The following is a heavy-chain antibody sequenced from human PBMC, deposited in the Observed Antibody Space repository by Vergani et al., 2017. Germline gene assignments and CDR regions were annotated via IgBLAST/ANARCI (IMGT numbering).Heavy chain of an antibody. V-gene: IGHV4-39*01. J-gene: IGHJ4*02. D-gene: IGHD3-10*01. CDR2: IYYSGST. CDR1: GGSISSSSYY. Sequence: QLQLQESGPGLVKPSETLSLTCTVSGGSISSSSYYWGWIRQPPGKGLEWIGSIYYSGSTYYNPSLKSRVTISVDTSKNQFSLKLSSVTAAATAVYYCARRPIRMVRGVPHDFDYWGQGTQLTVSS. CDR3: ARRPIRMVRGVPHDFDY.